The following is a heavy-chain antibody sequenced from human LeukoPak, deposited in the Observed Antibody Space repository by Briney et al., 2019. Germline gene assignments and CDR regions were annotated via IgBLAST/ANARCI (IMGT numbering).Heavy chain of an antibody. CDR1: GFTVSTNY. CDR3: ARDPRYYDSGVVDY. Sequence: GGSLRLSCAASGFTVSTNYINWVRQAPGKGLEWVSVISSGGSTYYAESVKGRFTVYRDNSKNTVYLQMNSLSAEDTAVYYCARDPRYYDSGVVDYWGQGTLVTVSS. CDR2: ISSGGST. V-gene: IGHV3-53*01. D-gene: IGHD3-22*01. J-gene: IGHJ4*02.